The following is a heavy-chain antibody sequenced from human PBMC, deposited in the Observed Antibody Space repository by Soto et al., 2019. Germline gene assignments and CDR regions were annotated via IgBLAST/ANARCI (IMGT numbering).Heavy chain of an antibody. J-gene: IGHJ3*02. CDR2: IYSGGST. CDR1: GCSVSSNY. D-gene: IGHD2-21*01. Sequence: GGSLRLSCAASGCSVSSNYMSWVRQAPGKGLEWVAVIYSGGSTDYADSVKGRFTISRDNSKNTLPVQMNSMRAEDTAVSYCARVLDSYGTYAFDIWGPGTMLTASS. V-gene: IGHV3-53*01. CDR3: ARVLDSYGTYAFDI.